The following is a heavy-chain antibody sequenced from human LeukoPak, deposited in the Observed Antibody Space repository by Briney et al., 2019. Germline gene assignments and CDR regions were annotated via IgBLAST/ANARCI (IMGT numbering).Heavy chain of an antibody. D-gene: IGHD2-21*02. J-gene: IGHJ4*02. CDR3: AKVGYRDAGTGVVVTAIHLDY. V-gene: IGHV3-23*01. CDR1: GLTFSDYY. Sequence: GGSLRLSCAASGLTFSDYYMSWIRQAPGKGLEWVSAISGSGGSTYYGSGGSTYYADSVKGRFTISRDNSKNTLYLQMNSLRAEDTAVYYCAKVGYRDAGTGVVVTAIHLDYWGQGTLVTVSS. CDR2: ISGSGGSTYYGSGGST.